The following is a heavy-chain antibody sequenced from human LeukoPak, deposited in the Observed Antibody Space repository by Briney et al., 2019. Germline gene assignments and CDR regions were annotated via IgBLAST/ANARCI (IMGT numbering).Heavy chain of an antibody. CDR1: GYTFTSYA. V-gene: IGHV1-3*01. Sequence: GASVKVSCKASGYTFTSYAMHWVRQAPGQRLEWMGWINAGNGNTKYSQKFQGRVTITRDTSTSTAYMELRSLRSDDTAVYYCARVDGGDTYGSGPHGWFDPWGQGTLVTVSS. J-gene: IGHJ5*02. CDR3: ARVDGGDTYGSGPHGWFDP. CDR2: INAGNGNT. D-gene: IGHD3-10*01.